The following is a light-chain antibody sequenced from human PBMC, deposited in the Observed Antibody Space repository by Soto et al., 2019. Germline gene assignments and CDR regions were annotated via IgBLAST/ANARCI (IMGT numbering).Light chain of an antibody. CDR3: SSKTSSSTLVV. CDR1: TSDVGGYNY. Sequence: QSVLTQPASVSGSPGQSITISCTGTTSDVGGYNYVSWYQQHPGKAPKLMIYDVINRPSGVSNRFSGSKSGNTASLTISGLQAEDEADYYCSSKTSSSTLVVFGGGTKVTVL. V-gene: IGLV2-14*03. CDR2: DVI. J-gene: IGLJ2*01.